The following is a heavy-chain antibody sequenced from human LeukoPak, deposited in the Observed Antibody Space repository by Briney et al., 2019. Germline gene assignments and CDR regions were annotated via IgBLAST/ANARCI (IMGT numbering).Heavy chain of an antibody. J-gene: IGHJ4*02. CDR1: GFTFSSYS. V-gene: IGHV3-48*01. D-gene: IGHD3-10*01. Sequence: GGSLRLSCAASGFTFSSYSMNWVRQAPGKGREWVSYISSSSSTIYYADSVKGRFTISRDNAKNSLYLQMNSLRAEDTAVYYCARDGRLLWFGELFTYWGQGTLVTVSS. CDR3: ARDGRLLWFGELFTY. CDR2: ISSSSSTI.